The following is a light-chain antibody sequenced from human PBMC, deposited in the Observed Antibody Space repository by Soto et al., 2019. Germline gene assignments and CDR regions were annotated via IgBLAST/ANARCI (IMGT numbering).Light chain of an antibody. CDR1: QSVSSS. Sequence: EIVMTQSPATLSVSPGERATLSCRASQSVSSSLAWYQQKPGQAPRLLIYGASTRATGIPARFSGSGSGTEFTLTISSLQSEDFAVYYCQQYNDGPYTFGQGTKLEIK. V-gene: IGKV3-15*01. CDR3: QQYNDGPYT. J-gene: IGKJ2*01. CDR2: GAS.